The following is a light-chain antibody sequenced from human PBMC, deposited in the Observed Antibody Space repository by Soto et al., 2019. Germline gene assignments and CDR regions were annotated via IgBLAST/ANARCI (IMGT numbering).Light chain of an antibody. CDR2: GAS. V-gene: IGKV3D-7*01. Sequence: EIGMTLSPATLCLSPGERATLSCRASQSVSSSKLAWYQQKPGQAPRLLIYGASTRATGIADRFSGSGSGTDFTLTIFCLQPEDFATYYSPLQGQWPITFGQVAR. CDR1: QSVSSSK. J-gene: IGKJ5*01. CDR3: PLQGQWPIT.